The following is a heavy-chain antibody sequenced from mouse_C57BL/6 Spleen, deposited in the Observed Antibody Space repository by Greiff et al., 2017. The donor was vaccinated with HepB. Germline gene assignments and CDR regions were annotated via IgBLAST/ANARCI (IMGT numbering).Heavy chain of an antibody. V-gene: IGHV1-80*01. CDR3: ARSGYYRPYYFDY. J-gene: IGHJ2*01. CDR2: IYPGDGDT. D-gene: IGHD2-3*01. Sequence: VQLQESGAELVKPGASVKISCKASGYAFSSYWMNWVKQRPGKGLEWIGQIYPGDGDTNYNGKFKGKATLTADKSSSTAYMQLSSLTSEDSAVYFCARSGYYRPYYFDYWGQGTTLTVSS. CDR1: GYAFSSYW.